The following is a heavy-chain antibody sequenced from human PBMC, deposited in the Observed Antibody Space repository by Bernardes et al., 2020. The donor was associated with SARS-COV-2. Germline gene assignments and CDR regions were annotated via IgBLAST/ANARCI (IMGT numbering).Heavy chain of an antibody. V-gene: IGHV4-34*01. CDR3: TISGGGLAGRSVRRYYYYAMDV. J-gene: IGHJ6*02. Sequence: SETLSLTCVLSGGSFSGYYWSWIRQAPGKGLEWIGEVSHRGVIDYNPSLNGRVTISEDTSKRQFSLQLTSVTTADTAVYYCTISGGGLAGRSVRRYYYYAMDVWSQGTTVTVSS. CDR2: VSHRGVI. D-gene: IGHD3-10*01. CDR1: GGSFSGYY.